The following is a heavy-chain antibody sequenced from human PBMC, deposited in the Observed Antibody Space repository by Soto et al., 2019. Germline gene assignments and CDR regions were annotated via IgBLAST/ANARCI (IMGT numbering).Heavy chain of an antibody. CDR1: GSTFNSFS. CDR3: TRRGRESANWFDP. J-gene: IGHJ5*02. CDR2: IIPMSGRP. Sequence: QVQLVQSGAEVKTPGSSVKVSCKASGSTFNSFSIDWLRQAPGQGLEWMGGIIPMSGRPNYAQKCQGRVTFRADKSANAVYMELRRLTYEDTAVYYCTRRGRESANWFDPWGQGTLVTVSS. V-gene: IGHV1-69*06.